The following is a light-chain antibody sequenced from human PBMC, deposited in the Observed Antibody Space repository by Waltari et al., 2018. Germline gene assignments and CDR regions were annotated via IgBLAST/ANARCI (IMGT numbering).Light chain of an antibody. J-gene: IGKJ4*01. V-gene: IGKV3-15*01. CDR3: QQHNNWPLT. CDR2: DAS. CDR1: QSVTSN. Sequence: DIVMTQSPATLSVSPGEGATLSCRASQSVTSNLAWYQQKPGQAPRLLIYDASARATCVPARFSGSGYATEFTLTISSLQSEDFAIYYCQQHNNWPLTFGGGTKVEI.